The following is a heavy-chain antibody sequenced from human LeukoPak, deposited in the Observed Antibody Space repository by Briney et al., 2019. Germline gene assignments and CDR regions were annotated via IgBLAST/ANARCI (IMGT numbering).Heavy chain of an antibody. CDR1: GFTFSRSW. Sequence: PGGSLRLSCAASGFTFSRSWMSWVRQTPGKGLEWVSSISSSSSYIYYADSVKGRFTISRDNAKNSLYLQMNSLRAEDTAVYYCARQYYYDSSGYYYDDYWGQGTLVTVSS. CDR3: ARQYYYDSSGYYYDDY. CDR2: ISSSSSYI. D-gene: IGHD3-22*01. J-gene: IGHJ4*02. V-gene: IGHV3-21*01.